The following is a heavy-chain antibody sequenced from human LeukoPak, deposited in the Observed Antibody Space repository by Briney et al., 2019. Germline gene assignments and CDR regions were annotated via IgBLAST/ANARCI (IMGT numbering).Heavy chain of an antibody. Sequence: PGGSLRLSCAASGFTFSSYGMHWVRQAPGKGLEWVAVISYDGSNKYYADSVRGRFTISRDNSKSTLYLQMNSLRAEDTAVYYCAKDPIAAADYWGQGTLVTVSS. CDR2: ISYDGSNK. CDR3: AKDPIAAADY. J-gene: IGHJ4*02. CDR1: GFTFSSYG. D-gene: IGHD6-13*01. V-gene: IGHV3-30*18.